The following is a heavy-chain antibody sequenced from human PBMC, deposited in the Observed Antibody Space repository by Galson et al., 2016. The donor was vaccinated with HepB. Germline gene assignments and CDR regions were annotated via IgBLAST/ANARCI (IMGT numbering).Heavy chain of an antibody. J-gene: IGHJ6*02. V-gene: IGHV3-9*01. Sequence: SLRLSCAASGFNFDEYAMHWVRQAPGKGLEWVSGISWNSGSMGYAESVKGRFTISRDNAKNSLYLQMNSLSAEDTALYYCAKDLDCSGVSCRQYNFGMDAWGQGTTVTV. CDR3: AKDLDCSGVSCRQYNFGMDA. CDR1: GFNFDEYA. D-gene: IGHD2-15*01. CDR2: ISWNSGSM.